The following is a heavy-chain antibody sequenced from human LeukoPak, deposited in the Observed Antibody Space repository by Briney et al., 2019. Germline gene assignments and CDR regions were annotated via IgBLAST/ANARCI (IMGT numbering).Heavy chain of an antibody. CDR2: IYTSGNT. D-gene: IGHD5-18*01. V-gene: IGHV4-61*02. Sequence: SETLSLTCTVSGGSISSGSYYWSWIRQPAGKGLEWIGCIYTSGNTNYNFSLKSRVTISLDTSEDQISLKLSSVTAADTAVYYCASVDKAMVLARSFDIWGQGTMVTVSS. J-gene: IGHJ3*02. CDR3: ASVDKAMVLARSFDI. CDR1: GGSISSGSYY.